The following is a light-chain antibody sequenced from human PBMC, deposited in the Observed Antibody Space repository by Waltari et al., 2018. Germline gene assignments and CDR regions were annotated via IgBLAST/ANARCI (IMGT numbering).Light chain of an antibody. CDR3: QQSYTIPQT. CDR1: QSISHF. CDR2: AAS. V-gene: IGKV1-39*01. J-gene: IGKJ2*01. Sequence: DIQLTQSPSSLSASVGDRVTITCRASQSISHFLNWYQQKPGKAPNVLVYAASTLQSGVPSRFSGSGSGTDFTLTINSLQPEDVATYYCQQSYTIPQTFGQGTKREI.